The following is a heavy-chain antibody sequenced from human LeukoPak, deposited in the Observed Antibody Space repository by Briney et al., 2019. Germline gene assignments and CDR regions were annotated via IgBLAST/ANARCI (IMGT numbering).Heavy chain of an antibody. CDR3: ASALQPYYYFDSGSIFYFDS. D-gene: IGHD3-10*01. CDR2: IYYSGST. V-gene: IGHV4-38-2*02. CDR1: GYSISSGYY. Sequence: SETLPLTCTVSGYSISSGYYWGWIRQPPGKGLEWIGSIYYSGSTYYNPSLKSRVTISVDTSKNQFSLKLSSVTAADTAVYYCASALQPYYYFDSGSIFYFDSWGHGPLVTVSS. J-gene: IGHJ4*01.